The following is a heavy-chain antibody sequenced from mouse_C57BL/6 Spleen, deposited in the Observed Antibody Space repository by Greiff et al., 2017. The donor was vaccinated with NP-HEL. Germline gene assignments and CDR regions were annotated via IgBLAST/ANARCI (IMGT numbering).Heavy chain of an antibody. Sequence: VKLVESGPELVKPGASVKISCKASGYAFSSSWMNWVKQRPGKGLEWIGRIYPGDGDTNYNGKFKGKATLTADKSSSTAYMQLSSLTSEDSAVYFCASYGYDRAYYAMDYWGQGTSVTVSS. CDR3: ASYGYDRAYYAMDY. V-gene: IGHV1-82*01. J-gene: IGHJ4*01. D-gene: IGHD2-2*01. CDR2: IYPGDGDT. CDR1: GYAFSSSW.